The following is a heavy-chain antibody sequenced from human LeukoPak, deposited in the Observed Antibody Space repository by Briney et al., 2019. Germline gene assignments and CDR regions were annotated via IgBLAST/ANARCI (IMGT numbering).Heavy chain of an antibody. J-gene: IGHJ6*02. CDR3: ARFDFWSKYGMDV. CDR2: IWYDGSNK. V-gene: IGHV3-33*01. Sequence: SLRLSCAAFGFTFSSYGMHWVRQAPGKGLEWVAVIWYDGSNKYYADSVKGRFTISRDNSKNTLYLQMNSLRAEDTAVYYCARFDFWSKYGMDVWGQGTTVTVSS. D-gene: IGHD3-3*01. CDR1: GFTFSSYG.